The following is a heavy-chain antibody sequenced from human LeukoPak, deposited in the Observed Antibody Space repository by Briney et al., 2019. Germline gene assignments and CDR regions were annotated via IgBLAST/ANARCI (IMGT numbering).Heavy chain of an antibody. CDR2: IYYSGST. D-gene: IGHD4-17*01. J-gene: IGHJ3*02. CDR3: ARGCYGVPGVAFDI. CDR1: GGSISSYY. Sequence: SETLSLTCTVSGGSISSYYWSWIRQPPGKGLEWIGYIYYSGSTNYNPSLKSRVTISVDTSKNQFSLKLSSVTAADTAVYYCARGCYGVPGVAFDIWGQGTMVTVSS. V-gene: IGHV4-59*01.